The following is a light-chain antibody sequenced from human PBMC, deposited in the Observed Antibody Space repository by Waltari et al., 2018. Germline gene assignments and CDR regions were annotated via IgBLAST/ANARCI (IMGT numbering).Light chain of an antibody. J-gene: IGLJ2*01. CDR1: SSTFGVYSY. CDR2: EVN. CDR3: SSYAGPNSVV. Sequence: QSALTQPPSASGSPGQSVTLSCTGTSSTFGVYSYVSWYQHPPGKAPKLMSYEVNKRPSGVPDRFSGSKSGNTASLTVSGLQAEDEADYYCSSYAGPNSVVFGGGTKLTVL. V-gene: IGLV2-8*01.